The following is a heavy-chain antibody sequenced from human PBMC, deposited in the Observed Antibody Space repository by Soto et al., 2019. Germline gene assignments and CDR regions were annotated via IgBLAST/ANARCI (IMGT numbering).Heavy chain of an antibody. V-gene: IGHV3-21*01. D-gene: IGHD2-2*01. J-gene: IGHJ6*02. Sequence: GGSLRLSCAASGFTFSSYSMNWVRQAPGKGLEWVSSISSSSSYIYYADSVKGRFTISRDNAKNSLYLQMNSLRAEDTAVYYCARDYSPIVVGPAAIRWGMDVWGQGTTVTVSS. CDR2: ISSSSSYI. CDR3: ARDYSPIVVGPAAIRWGMDV. CDR1: GFTFSSYS.